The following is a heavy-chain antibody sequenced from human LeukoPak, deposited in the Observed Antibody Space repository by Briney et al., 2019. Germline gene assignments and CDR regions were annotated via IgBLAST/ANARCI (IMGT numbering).Heavy chain of an antibody. Sequence: GGSLRLSCAASEFTFSSYAMQWVRQAPGKGLEWVSGISASGGNTWYGDSVKGRFTISRDNAKNSLSLQMNSLRVEDTAVYFCARAIEGAYDLWGQGTLVTVSS. CDR3: ARAIEGAYDL. V-gene: IGHV3-23*01. CDR1: EFTFSSYA. D-gene: IGHD5-12*01. CDR2: ISASGGNT. J-gene: IGHJ4*02.